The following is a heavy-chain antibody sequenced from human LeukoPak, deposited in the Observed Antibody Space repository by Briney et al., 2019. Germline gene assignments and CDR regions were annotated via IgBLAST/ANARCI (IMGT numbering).Heavy chain of an antibody. V-gene: IGHV4-38-2*02. Sequence: QPSETLSLTCTVSGYSISSGYYWGWVRQPPGKALEWIGNIFYSGSTYYSPSLKSRVTISLDTSRNQFSLKLNSVTAADTAVYYCAKSNGYGLVDIWGQGTMVTVSS. CDR3: AKSNGYGLVDI. CDR1: GYSISSGYY. CDR2: IFYSGST. J-gene: IGHJ3*02. D-gene: IGHD3-22*01.